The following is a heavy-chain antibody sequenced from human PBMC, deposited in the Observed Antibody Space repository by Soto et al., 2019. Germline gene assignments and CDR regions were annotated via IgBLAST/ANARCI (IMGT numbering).Heavy chain of an antibody. V-gene: IGHV5-51*01. CDR2: IYPGDSDT. CDR1: GYSLTSYW. CDR3: AIPSPFYYDSSGSYFDY. D-gene: IGHD3-22*01. Sequence: PGESLKISCKGSGYSLTSYWIGWVRQMPGKGLEWMGIIYPGDSDTRYSPSFQGQVTISADKSISTAYLQWSSLKASDTALYYCAIPSPFYYDSSGSYFDYWGQGTLVTVSS. J-gene: IGHJ4*02.